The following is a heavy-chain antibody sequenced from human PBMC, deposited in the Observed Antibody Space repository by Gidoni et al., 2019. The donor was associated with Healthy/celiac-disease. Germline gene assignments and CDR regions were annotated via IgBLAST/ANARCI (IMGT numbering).Heavy chain of an antibody. Sequence: TISRDNSKNTLYLQMNSLRAEDTAVYDCAKEDDSSGYYLSPFDYWGQGTLVTVSS. D-gene: IGHD3-22*01. J-gene: IGHJ4*02. V-gene: IGHV3-23*01. CDR3: AKEDDSSGYYLSPFDY.